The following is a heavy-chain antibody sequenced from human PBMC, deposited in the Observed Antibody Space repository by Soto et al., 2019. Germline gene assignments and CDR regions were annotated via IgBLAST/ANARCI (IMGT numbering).Heavy chain of an antibody. V-gene: IGHV4-59*08. CDR3: ARHGPVATINYFDY. D-gene: IGHD5-12*01. J-gene: IGHJ4*02. Sequence: SETLSLTCTVSGGSISSYYWSWIRQPPGKGLEWIGYIYYSGSTNYNPSLKSRVTISVDTSKNQFSLNLSSVTAADTSVYYCARHGPVATINYFDYWGQGTLVTVSS. CDR2: IYYSGST. CDR1: GGSISSYY.